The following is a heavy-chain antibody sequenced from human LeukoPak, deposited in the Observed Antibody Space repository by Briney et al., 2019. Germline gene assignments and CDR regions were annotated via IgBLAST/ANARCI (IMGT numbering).Heavy chain of an antibody. Sequence: SVKVSCKASGGTFSSYAISWVRQAPGQGLEWMGGIIPIFGTANYAQKFQGRVTITADESTSTAYMELSSLRSEDTAVYYCAGRLLLTVYADHYYYYGMDVWGQGTTVTVSS. J-gene: IGHJ6*02. D-gene: IGHD2-8*01. CDR3: AGRLLLTVYADHYYYYGMDV. V-gene: IGHV1-69*13. CDR2: IIPIFGTA. CDR1: GGTFSSYA.